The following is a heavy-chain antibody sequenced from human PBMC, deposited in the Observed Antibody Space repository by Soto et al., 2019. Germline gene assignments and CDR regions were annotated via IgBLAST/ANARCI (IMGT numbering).Heavy chain of an antibody. CDR1: GGSISSSNW. CDR3: ARDKGGDYYGSGSPRFDP. D-gene: IGHD3-10*01. Sequence: QVQLQESGPGLVKPSGTLSLTCAVSGGSISSSNWWSWVRQPPGKGLEWIGVIYHSGSTNYNPSLQSRVTISVDKSKNQFSLKRSSVTAADTAVYYCARDKGGDYYGSGSPRFDPWGQGTLVTVSS. J-gene: IGHJ5*02. V-gene: IGHV4-4*02. CDR2: IYHSGST.